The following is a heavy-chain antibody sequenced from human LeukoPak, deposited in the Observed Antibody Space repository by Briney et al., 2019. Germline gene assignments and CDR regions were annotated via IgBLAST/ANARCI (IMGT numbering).Heavy chain of an antibody. CDR1: GYTFTSYY. CDR3: ARDRSGPPAYYYYGMDV. CDR2: INPSGGST. D-gene: IGHD3-10*01. V-gene: IGHV1-46*01. Sequence: ASVKVSCKASGYTFTSYYMHWVRQAPGRGLEWMGIINPSGGSTSYAQKFQGRVTMTRDTSTSTVYMELSSLRSEDTAVYYCARDRSGPPAYYYYGMDVWGQGTTVTVSS. J-gene: IGHJ6*02.